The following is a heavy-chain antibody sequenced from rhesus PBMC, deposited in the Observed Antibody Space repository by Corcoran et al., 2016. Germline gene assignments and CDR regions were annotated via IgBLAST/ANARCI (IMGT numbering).Heavy chain of an antibody. CDR3: ARQEAAGTGFDY. D-gene: IGHD5-24*01. CDR1: GYTYTRYG. V-gene: IGHV7-114*01. Sequence: QVQLVQSGAEVKQPGALVKVSCKASGYTYTRYGRNWVRQAHGQRLEWMGRIKPTTGNPTYAQGYKERFPFAMDTSLSRAYLKISSLKAEDTAVYYCARQEAAGTGFDYWGPGTPITISS. J-gene: IGHJ2*01. CDR2: IKPTTGNP.